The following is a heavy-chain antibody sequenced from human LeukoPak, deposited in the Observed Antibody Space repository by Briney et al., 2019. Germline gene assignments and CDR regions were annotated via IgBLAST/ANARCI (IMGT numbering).Heavy chain of an antibody. D-gene: IGHD3-3*01. V-gene: IGHV5-51*01. Sequence: GESLRISCQGSGYTFSSYWIGWVRQLPGKGLEWMGIIYPGDSDTRYSPSLQGQVTISVDTSIGTAYLQWSSLKASDTAIYYCARQNDFRLDYWGQGTLVTVSS. CDR3: ARQNDFRLDY. CDR2: IYPGDSDT. CDR1: GYTFSSYW. J-gene: IGHJ4*02.